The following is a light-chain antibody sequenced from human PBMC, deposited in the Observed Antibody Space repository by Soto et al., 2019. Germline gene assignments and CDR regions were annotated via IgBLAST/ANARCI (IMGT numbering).Light chain of an antibody. Sequence: ELVMTQSPATLSVSPGERATLSCRASQSVSSNLAWYQQKPGQAHRLLIYDASTRATGISARFSGSGSWKKFTLTISSLQAGDFAVYYCQQSNNWPWTFGQGTKVDIK. J-gene: IGKJ1*01. CDR2: DAS. CDR1: QSVSSN. CDR3: QQSNNWPWT. V-gene: IGKV3-15*01.